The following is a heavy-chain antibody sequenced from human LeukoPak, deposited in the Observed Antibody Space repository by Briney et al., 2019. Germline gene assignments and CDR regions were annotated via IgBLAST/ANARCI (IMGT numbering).Heavy chain of an antibody. CDR2: ISSSSSSI. V-gene: IGHV3-48*02. CDR1: GFIFSSYS. J-gene: IGHJ6*02. Sequence: GGSQRLSCAASGFIFSSYSMNWVRQARGKGLEWVSYISSSSSSIYYADSVKGRFTISRDNAKNSLYLQMNSLRDEDTAVYYCARDLLRYCSSTSCSYSGMDVWGQGTTVTVSS. D-gene: IGHD2-2*01. CDR3: ARDLLRYCSSTSCSYSGMDV.